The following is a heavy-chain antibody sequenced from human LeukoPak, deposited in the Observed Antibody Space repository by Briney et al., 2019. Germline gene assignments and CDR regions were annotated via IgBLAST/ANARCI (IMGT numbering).Heavy chain of an antibody. CDR2: INWNGGST. CDR1: GFTFDNYG. Sequence: GGSLRLSCAASGFTFDNYGMSWVRQAPGKGLEWVSGINWNGGSTGYADSVKGRFTISRDNAKNSLYLQMNSLRAEDTAVYYCARGSITMVRPYKLYYYYGMDVWGQGTTVTVSS. J-gene: IGHJ6*02. CDR3: ARGSITMVRPYKLYYYYGMDV. D-gene: IGHD3-10*01. V-gene: IGHV3-20*04.